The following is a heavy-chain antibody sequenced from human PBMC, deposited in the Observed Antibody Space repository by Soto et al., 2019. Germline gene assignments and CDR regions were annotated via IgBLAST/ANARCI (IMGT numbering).Heavy chain of an antibody. CDR3: AREEYGSGDMSLYGMDV. J-gene: IGHJ6*02. D-gene: IGHD3-10*01. CDR2: ISYDGSNK. CDR1: GFTFSSYA. V-gene: IGHV3-30-3*01. Sequence: QVQLVESGGGVVQPGRSLRLSCAASGFTFSSYAMHWVRQAPGKGLEWVAVISYDGSNKYYADSVKGRFTISRDNSKNTLYLQMNSLRAEDTAVYYCAREEYGSGDMSLYGMDVWGQGTTVTGSS.